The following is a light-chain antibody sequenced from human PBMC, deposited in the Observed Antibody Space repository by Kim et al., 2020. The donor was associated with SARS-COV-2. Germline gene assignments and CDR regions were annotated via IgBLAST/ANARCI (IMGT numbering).Light chain of an antibody. CDR2: YDT. Sequence: SYELTQPPSVSVAPGQTATITCGGDKIGAECVHWYQQKPGQSPLLVMYYDTNRPSGIPDRFSGSNSGNTATLTISRIQVKDEADYSCQAWDNTNHGFVFG. V-gene: IGLV3-21*01. CDR1: KIGAEC. CDR3: QAWDNTNHGFV. J-gene: IGLJ1*01.